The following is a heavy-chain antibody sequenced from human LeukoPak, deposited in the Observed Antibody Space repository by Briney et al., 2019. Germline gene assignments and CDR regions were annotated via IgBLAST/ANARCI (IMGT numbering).Heavy chain of an antibody. Sequence: ASVKVSCKASGYTFTGYYMHWVRQAPGQGLEWMGWINPNSGGTNYAQKFQGRVTMTRDTSISTAYMELSRLRSDDTAVYYCASLYSSSSVGYDAFDIWGQGTMVTVSS. CDR1: GYTFTGYY. D-gene: IGHD6-6*01. CDR3: ASLYSSSSVGYDAFDI. CDR2: INPNSGGT. V-gene: IGHV1-2*02. J-gene: IGHJ3*02.